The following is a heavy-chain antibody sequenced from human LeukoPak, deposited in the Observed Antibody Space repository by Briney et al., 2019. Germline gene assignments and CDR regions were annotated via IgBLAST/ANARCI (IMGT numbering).Heavy chain of an antibody. CDR3: ARVGEWLGELFYYFDY. CDR1: GFTFSSYW. CDR2: INSDGSST. J-gene: IGHJ4*02. D-gene: IGHD3-10*01. Sequence: GGSLRLSCAASGFTFSSYWMHWVRQAPGKGLVWVSRINSDGSSTSYADSVKGRFTISRDNAKNTLYLQMNSLRAEDTAVYYCARVGEWLGELFYYFDYWGQGTLVTVSS. V-gene: IGHV3-74*01.